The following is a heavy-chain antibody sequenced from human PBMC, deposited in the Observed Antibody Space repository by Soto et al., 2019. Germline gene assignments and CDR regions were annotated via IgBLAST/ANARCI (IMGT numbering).Heavy chain of an antibody. CDR2: IYYSGST. J-gene: IGHJ4*02. V-gene: IGHV4-31*03. CDR1: GGSISSGGYY. D-gene: IGHD3-22*01. CDR3: ARVGPSSGYYEDPPYYFDY. Sequence: SETLSLTCTVSGGSISSGGYYWSWIRQHPGKGLEWIGYIYYSGSTYYNPSLKSRVTISVDTSKNQFSLKLSSVTAADTAVYYCARVGPSSGYYEDPPYYFDYWGQGTLVTVSS.